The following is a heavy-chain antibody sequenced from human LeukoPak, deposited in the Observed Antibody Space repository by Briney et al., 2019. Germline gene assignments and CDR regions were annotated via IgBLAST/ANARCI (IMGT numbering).Heavy chain of an antibody. J-gene: IGHJ4*02. CDR2: IYYSGST. CDR1: GVSISSGGYY. CDR3: ARDYNYYDSSGYPAYYFDY. V-gene: IGHV4-31*03. D-gene: IGHD3-22*01. Sequence: SQTLSLTCTVSGVSISSGGYYWSWIRQHPGKGLEWIGYIYYSGSTYYNPSLKSRVTISVDTSKNQFSLKLSSVTAADTAVYYCARDYNYYDSSGYPAYYFDYWGQGTLVTVSS.